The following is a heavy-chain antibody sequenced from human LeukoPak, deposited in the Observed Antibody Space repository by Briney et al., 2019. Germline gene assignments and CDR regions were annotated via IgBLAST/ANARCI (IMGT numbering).Heavy chain of an antibody. CDR3: ARGESSSEIED. Sequence: SETLSLTCTVSGDSISSGDYWGWIRQPPGKGLEWIGSIYHSGSTYYNPSLKSRVTISVDTSKNQFSLRLSSVTAADTAVYYCARGESSSEIEDWGQGTLVTVSS. CDR1: GDSISSGDY. CDR2: IYHSGST. V-gene: IGHV4-38-2*02. J-gene: IGHJ4*02. D-gene: IGHD6-13*01.